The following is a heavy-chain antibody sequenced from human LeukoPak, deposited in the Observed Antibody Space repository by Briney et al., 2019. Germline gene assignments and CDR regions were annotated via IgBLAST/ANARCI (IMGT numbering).Heavy chain of an antibody. D-gene: IGHD3-10*01. V-gene: IGHV4-59*01. CDR1: GGSISSYY. CDR2: IYYSGST. J-gene: IGHJ6*03. CDR3: ARDVRGVTHMDV. Sequence: PSETLSLTXTVSGGSISSYYWSWIRQPPGKGLEWIGYIYYSGSTNYNPSLKSRVTISVDTSKNQFSLKLSSVTAADTAVYYCARDVRGVTHMDVWGKGTTVTVSS.